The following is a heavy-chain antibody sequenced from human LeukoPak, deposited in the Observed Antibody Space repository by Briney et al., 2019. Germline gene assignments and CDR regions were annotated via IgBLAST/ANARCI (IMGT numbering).Heavy chain of an antibody. Sequence: GASVKVSCKASGYTFTSYYMHWVRQAPGQGLEWMGIINPSGGSTSYAQKFQGRVTMTRDMSTSTVYMELSSLRSEDTAVYYCARRMYNWNYWDYWGQGTLVTVSS. CDR1: GYTFTSYY. CDR2: INPSGGST. V-gene: IGHV1-46*01. J-gene: IGHJ4*02. CDR3: ARRMYNWNYWDY. D-gene: IGHD1-20*01.